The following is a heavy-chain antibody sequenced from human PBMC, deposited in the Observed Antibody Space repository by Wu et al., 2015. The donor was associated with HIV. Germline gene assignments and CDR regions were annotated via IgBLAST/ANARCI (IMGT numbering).Heavy chain of an antibody. D-gene: IGHD6-13*01. CDR1: GYTFTGYY. CDR3: ARVPSAAAGRGWFDP. Sequence: QVQLVQSGAEVKKPGASVKVSCKASGYTFTGYYMHWVRQAPGQGLEWMGWINPNSGGTNYAQKFQGRVTMTRDTSISTAYTELSRLRSDDTAVYYCARVPSAAAGRGWFDPWGQGTLVTVSS. J-gene: IGHJ5*02. V-gene: IGHV1-2*02. CDR2: INPNSGGT.